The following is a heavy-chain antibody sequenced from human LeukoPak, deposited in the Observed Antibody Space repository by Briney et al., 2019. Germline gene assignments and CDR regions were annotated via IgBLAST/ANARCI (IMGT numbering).Heavy chain of an antibody. J-gene: IGHJ3*02. D-gene: IGHD3-10*01. CDR2: INHSGST. CDR3: ASGGSGAFDI. CDR1: GGSFSGYY. V-gene: IGHV4-34*01. Sequence: PSETLSLTCAVYGGSFSGYYWSWIRQPPGKGLEWIGEINHSGSTNYSPSLKSRVTISLDTSKNQFSLKLSSVTAADTAVYYCASGGSGAFDIWGQGTMVTVSS.